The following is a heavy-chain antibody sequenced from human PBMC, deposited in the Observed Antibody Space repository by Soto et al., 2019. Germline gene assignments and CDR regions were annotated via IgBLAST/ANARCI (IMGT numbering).Heavy chain of an antibody. J-gene: IGHJ6*02. CDR2: IDNAGSSV. CDR3: TRVGGSVSGMDV. Sequence: EVQLVESGGGLVQPGGSLRLSCAASGFTFSSYWMHWVRQAPGKGLVCVSRIDNAGSSVRYADSVKGRFTISRDNAKNTLYLQTNSLRAEDTAVYYCTRVGGSVSGMDVWGQGTTVTVSS. CDR1: GFTFSSYW. V-gene: IGHV3-74*01. D-gene: IGHD1-26*01.